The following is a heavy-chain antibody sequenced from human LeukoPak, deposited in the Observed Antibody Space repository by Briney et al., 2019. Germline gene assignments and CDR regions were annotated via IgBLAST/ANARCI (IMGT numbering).Heavy chain of an antibody. CDR3: ARVSVDYDFWSGYYDY. J-gene: IGHJ4*02. Sequence: PGGSLRLSCAASGFTVSSNYMSWVRQARGKGLEWVSVIYSGGSTYYADSVKGRFTISRDNSKNTLYLQMNSLRAEDTAVYYCARVSVDYDFWSGYYDYWGQGTLVTVSS. V-gene: IGHV3-53*01. CDR2: IYSGGST. D-gene: IGHD3-3*01. CDR1: GFTVSSNY.